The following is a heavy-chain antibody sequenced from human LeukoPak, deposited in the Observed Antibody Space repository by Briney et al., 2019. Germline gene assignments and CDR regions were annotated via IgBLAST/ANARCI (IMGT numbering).Heavy chain of an antibody. J-gene: IGHJ4*02. Sequence: PGGSLRLSCAASGFTFSSYAMHWVRQAPGKGLEWVAVISYDGSNKYYANSVKGRFIISRDNSKNTLYLQVKSLRADDTAVYYCAKDQRSDIAARVFLNWGQGTLVTVSS. V-gene: IGHV3-30*04. CDR3: AKDQRSDIAARVFLN. CDR1: GFTFSSYA. D-gene: IGHD6-13*01. CDR2: ISYDGSNK.